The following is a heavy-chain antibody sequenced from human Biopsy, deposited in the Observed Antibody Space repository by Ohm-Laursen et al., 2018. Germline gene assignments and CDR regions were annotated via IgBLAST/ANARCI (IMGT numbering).Heavy chain of an antibody. D-gene: IGHD2-2*01. V-gene: IGHV4-34*01. Sequence: GTLSLTCAVYGGTYSGYYWSWIRQPPGKGLEWIGEVHHDGRANYNPSLKSRVTISGEMSKKQFSLKLSGVTAADTAVYYCARFIVPSLHCSNGVCPIRWFDPWGQGTLVTVFS. CDR1: GGTYSGYY. CDR3: ARFIVPSLHCSNGVCPIRWFDP. CDR2: VHHDGRA. J-gene: IGHJ5*02.